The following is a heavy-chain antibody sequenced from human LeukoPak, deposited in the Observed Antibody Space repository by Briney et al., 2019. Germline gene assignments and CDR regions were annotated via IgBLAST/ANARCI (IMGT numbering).Heavy chain of an antibody. J-gene: IGHJ6*02. V-gene: IGHV1-18*01. CDR2: ISAYNGDT. CDR1: GFTFTKHG. Sequence: ASVKVSCKTSGFTFTKHGISWVRQAPGQGLEWMGWISAYNGDTCYAQKFQGRLTMTTDTSTSTAYMDLWSLRSDDTAVYYRAREHDNKVRYYNGMDVWGQGTTVTVSS. D-gene: IGHD3-22*01. CDR3: AREHDNKVRYYNGMDV.